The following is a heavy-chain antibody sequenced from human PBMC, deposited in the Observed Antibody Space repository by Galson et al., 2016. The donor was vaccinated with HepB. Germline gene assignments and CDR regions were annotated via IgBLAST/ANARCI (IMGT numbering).Heavy chain of an antibody. CDR3: AKEHYFGSGSYFDS. V-gene: IGHV3-11*01. CDR1: GFTFSDYY. CDR2: ISSRGATAI. Sequence: SLRLSCAASGFTFSDYYMTWIRQAPGKGLEWVSSISSRGATAIHYADSVKGRLTISRDNAKNSLFLQMNSLRAEDTAVYYCAKEHYFGSGSYFDSWGQGTLVTVSS. J-gene: IGHJ4*02. D-gene: IGHD3-10*01.